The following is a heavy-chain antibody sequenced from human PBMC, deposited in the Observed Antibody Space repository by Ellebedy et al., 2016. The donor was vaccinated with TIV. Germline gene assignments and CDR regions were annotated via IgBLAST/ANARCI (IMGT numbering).Heavy chain of an antibody. CDR2: ITHSGCP. J-gene: IGHJ5*02. D-gene: IGHD3-10*01. CDR1: GGSFSAYY. CDR3: AIGREARGRDTKIREASRPPFDP. V-gene: IGHV4-34*01. Sequence: MPSETLSLTCAVSGGSFSAYYWSWIRQSPAKGLDWIGVITHSGCPNYNPSLKSRVTLSVDMSNNQFSLRLRSVTAADTALYYRAIGREARGRDTKIREASRPPFDPWGQGTLVTVSS.